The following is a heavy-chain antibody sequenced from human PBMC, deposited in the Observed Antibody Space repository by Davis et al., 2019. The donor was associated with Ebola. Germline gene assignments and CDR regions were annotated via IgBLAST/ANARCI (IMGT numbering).Heavy chain of an antibody. CDR1: GFRFSTYT. CDR3: AKEVAAADELTLYYYYGMDI. J-gene: IGHJ6*02. V-gene: IGHV3-23*01. CDR2: ISGSGGST. Sequence: PGGSLRLSCAASGFRFSTYTMSWVRQAPGKGLEWVSAISGSGGSTYYADSVKGRFTISRDNSKNTLYLQMNSLRAEDTAVYYCAKEVAAADELTLYYYYGMDIWGQGTTVTVSS. D-gene: IGHD6-13*01.